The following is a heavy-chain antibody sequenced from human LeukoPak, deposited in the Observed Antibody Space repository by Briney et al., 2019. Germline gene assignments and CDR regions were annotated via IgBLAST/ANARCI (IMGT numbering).Heavy chain of an antibody. CDR3: AGMYYYPSGSYSKFDY. D-gene: IGHD3-10*01. V-gene: IGHV4-30-4*01. J-gene: IGHJ4*02. CDR1: GGSISSGDYY. CDR2: IYYSGST. Sequence: SETLSLTCTVSGGSISSGDYYWSWIRQPPGKGLEWIGYIYYSGSTYYNPSLKSRVTISVDTSKNQFSLKLSSVTAADTAVYHCAGMYYYPSGSYSKFDYWGQGTLVTVSS.